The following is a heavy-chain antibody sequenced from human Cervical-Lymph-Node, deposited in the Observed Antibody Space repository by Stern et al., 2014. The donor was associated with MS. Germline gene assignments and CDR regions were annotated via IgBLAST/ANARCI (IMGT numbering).Heavy chain of an antibody. D-gene: IGHD2-8*01. V-gene: IGHV3-9*01. Sequence: EVQLVESGGGLVQPGRSLRLSCAASGFSFDDYAMHWARQAPGKGLEWVSGIDWSGDSIDYADSVKGRFTISRDNSKNSLYLQMNSLRAEDTALYYCARSNGLRGYYYGMDVWGQGTTVTVS. J-gene: IGHJ6*02. CDR3: ARSNGLRGYYYGMDV. CDR1: GFSFDDYA. CDR2: IDWSGDSI.